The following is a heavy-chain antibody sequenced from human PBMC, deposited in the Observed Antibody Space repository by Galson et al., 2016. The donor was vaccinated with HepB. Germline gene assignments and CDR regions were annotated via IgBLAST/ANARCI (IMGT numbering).Heavy chain of an antibody. Sequence: TLSLTCTVSGGSISSGSYYWTWIRQPAGKGLEWIGRFHTSGSTHYNPSLKSRVTISLDTSKNQFSLRLTSVTAADTAVYYCARDWDDSDAFDIWGQGTMVTVSS. CDR3: ARDWDDSDAFDI. CDR1: GGSISSGSYY. J-gene: IGHJ3*02. D-gene: IGHD3-3*01. CDR2: FHTSGST. V-gene: IGHV4-61*02.